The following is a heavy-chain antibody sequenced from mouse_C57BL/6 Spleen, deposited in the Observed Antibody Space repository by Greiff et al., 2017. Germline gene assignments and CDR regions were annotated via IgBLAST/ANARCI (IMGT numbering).Heavy chain of an antibody. CDR1: GFTFSSYG. Sequence: EVKVVESGGDLVKPGGSLKLSCAASGFTFSSYGMSWVRQTPDKRLEWVATISSGGSYTYYPDSVKGRFTISRDNAKNTLYLQMSSLKSEDTAMYYCARHRPRYGSSSYWYFDVWGTGTTVTVSS. J-gene: IGHJ1*03. V-gene: IGHV5-6*01. D-gene: IGHD1-1*01. CDR2: ISSGGSYT. CDR3: ARHRPRYGSSSYWYFDV.